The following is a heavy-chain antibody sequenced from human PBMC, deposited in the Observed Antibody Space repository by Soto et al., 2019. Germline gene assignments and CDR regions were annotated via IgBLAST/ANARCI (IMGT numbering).Heavy chain of an antibody. Sequence: GGSLRLSCVGSGFNFARFGIQWSRQAPGKGLEWVAIISRDGRGEAFADSVKGRFASSRDNSKNTVYLQMTGLRSDDTAVYYCAKEENQNSDVDHWGQGSLATVS. V-gene: IGHV3-30*18. J-gene: IGHJ1*01. CDR1: GFNFARFG. CDR3: AKEENQNSDVDH. D-gene: IGHD2-2*01. CDR2: ISRDGRGE.